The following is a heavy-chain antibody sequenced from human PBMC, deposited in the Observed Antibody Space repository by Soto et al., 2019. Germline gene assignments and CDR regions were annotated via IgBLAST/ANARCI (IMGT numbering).Heavy chain of an antibody. J-gene: IGHJ4*02. Sequence: PSETLSLTCAVYGGSFSGYYWSWIRQPPGKGLEWIGEINHSGSTNYNPSLKSRVTISVDTSKNQFSLKLSSVTAADTAVYYCASLMVGSRWPDFDYWGQGTLVTVSS. CDR2: INHSGST. D-gene: IGHD6-19*01. CDR1: GGSFSGYY. V-gene: IGHV4-34*01. CDR3: ASLMVGSRWPDFDY.